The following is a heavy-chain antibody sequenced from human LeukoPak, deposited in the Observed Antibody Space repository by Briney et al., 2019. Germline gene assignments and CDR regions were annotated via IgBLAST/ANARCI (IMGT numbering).Heavy chain of an antibody. CDR2: IYPGDSDT. CDR1: GYSFTSYW. V-gene: IGHV5-51*01. Sequence: GESLKISCKGSGYSFTSYWIGWVRQLPGKGLEWMGIIYPGDSDTRYSPSFQGQVTISADKSIRTAYLQWSSLKASDTAMYYCARLSQQLVFRYYYYYYYYMDVWGKGTTVTVSS. D-gene: IGHD6-6*01. CDR3: ARLSQQLVFRYYYYYYYYMDV. J-gene: IGHJ6*03.